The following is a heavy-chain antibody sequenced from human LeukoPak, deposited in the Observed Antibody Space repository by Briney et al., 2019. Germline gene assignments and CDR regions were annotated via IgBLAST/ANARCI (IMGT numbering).Heavy chain of an antibody. V-gene: IGHV3-33*01. CDR1: GFTFSSHG. Sequence: GGSLRLSCEGSGFTFSSHGMHWVRQAPGKGLEWLAVIWYDGSNSFYADSVKGRFTISRDNSKNTLYLQMNSLRAEDSAVYYCARDGGRLFFFDSWGQGTLVTVSS. J-gene: IGHJ5*01. CDR3: ARDGGRLFFFDS. D-gene: IGHD1-26*01. CDR2: IWYDGSNS.